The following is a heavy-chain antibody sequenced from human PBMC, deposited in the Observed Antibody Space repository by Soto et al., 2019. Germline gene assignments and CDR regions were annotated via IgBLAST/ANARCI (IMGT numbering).Heavy chain of an antibody. V-gene: IGHV1-18*01. J-gene: IGHJ6*02. CDR2: ISAYNGNT. CDR1: GYTFTSHG. D-gene: IGHD4-17*01. Sequence: QVQLVQSGAEVKKPGASVTVSCKASGYTFTSHGISWVRQAPGQGLAWMGWISAYNGNTNYAQKLQGRVTMTTDTSPSTAYVELRILRSDDTAVYYCARTSTVTTEAYYDGMDVWGQGTTVTVSS. CDR3: ARTSTVTTEAYYDGMDV.